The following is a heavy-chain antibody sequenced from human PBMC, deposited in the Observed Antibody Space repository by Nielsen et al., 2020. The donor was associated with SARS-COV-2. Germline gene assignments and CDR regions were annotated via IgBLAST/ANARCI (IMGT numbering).Heavy chain of an antibody. J-gene: IGHJ6*02. CDR1: GGSISSGGYY. Sequence: SETLSLTCTVSGGSISSGGYYWSWIRQHPGKGLEWIGYIYYSGSTYYNPSLKSRVTISVDTSKNQFSPKLSSVTAADTAVYYCARGGTIFGVVTRMDVWGQGTTVTVSS. D-gene: IGHD3-3*01. CDR3: ARGGTIFGVVTRMDV. CDR2: IYYSGST. V-gene: IGHV4-31*03.